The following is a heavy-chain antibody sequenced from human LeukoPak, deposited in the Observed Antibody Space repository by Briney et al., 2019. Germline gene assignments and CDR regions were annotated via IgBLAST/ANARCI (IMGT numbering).Heavy chain of an antibody. D-gene: IGHD3-9*01. CDR1: GYTFTSYA. CDR2: INAGNGNT. J-gene: IGHJ4*02. V-gene: IGHV1-3*01. Sequence: ASLKVSCKASGYTFTSYAMHWVRQAPGQRLEWMGWINAGNGNTKYSQKFQGRVTITRDTSASTAYMELSSLRSEDTAVYYCARALGLRYFDWLLGGYWGQGTLVTVSS. CDR3: ARALGLRYFDWLLGGY.